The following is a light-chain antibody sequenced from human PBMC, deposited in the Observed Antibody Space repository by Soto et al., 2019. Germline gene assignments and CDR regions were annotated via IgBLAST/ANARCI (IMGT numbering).Light chain of an antibody. CDR2: GAS. J-gene: IGKJ4*01. V-gene: IGKV3-15*01. CDR1: QSVSSN. CDR3: QQYGSSSLT. Sequence: EIVMTQSPATLSVSPGERATLSCRASQSVSSNLAWYQQKTGQAPRLLIYGASTRATGIPARFSGSGSGTDFTLTISRLEPEELAVDDGQQYGSSSLTFGGGTKVDI.